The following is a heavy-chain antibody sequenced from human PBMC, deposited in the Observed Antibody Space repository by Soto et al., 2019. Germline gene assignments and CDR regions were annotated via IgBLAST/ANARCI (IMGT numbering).Heavy chain of an antibody. J-gene: IGHJ4*02. V-gene: IGHV1-2*02. CDR1: GYTFTDYY. CDR3: ARGGTTSLDY. Sequence: SVKAFPKXPGYTFTDYYMHWVRHAPGQGLEWMGWINPNSGGPISAQKFQGRVTMTRDTSISTAYLELSRLRSDDTAVYYCARGGTTSLDYWGQGTQVTVSS. D-gene: IGHD1-1*01. CDR2: INPNSGGP.